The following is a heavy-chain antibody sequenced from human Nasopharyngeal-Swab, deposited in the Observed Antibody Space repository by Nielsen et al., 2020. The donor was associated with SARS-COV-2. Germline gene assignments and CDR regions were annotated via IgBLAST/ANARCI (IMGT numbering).Heavy chain of an antibody. Sequence: AGKAPGKGLEWMGIINPSGGSTSYAQKVQGRVTMTRDTFTSTVYMELSRPRSEDTAVYYCARDLSHVYSYVYYYYYMDGWGKGTPVTVSS. CDR2: INPSGGST. D-gene: IGHD5-18*01. CDR3: ARDLSHVYSYVYYYYYMDG. V-gene: IGHV1-46*01. J-gene: IGHJ6*03.